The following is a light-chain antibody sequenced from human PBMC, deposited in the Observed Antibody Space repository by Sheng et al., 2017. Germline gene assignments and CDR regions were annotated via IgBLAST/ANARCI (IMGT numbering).Light chain of an antibody. CDR3: QQYNNWPPYT. J-gene: IGKJ2*01. Sequence: EIVLTQSPGTLSLSPGERATLSCRASQSVSNIYLAWYQQKPGQTPRLLIYAASNRATGIPARFSGSGSGTDFTLTISSLEPEDFAVYYCQQYNNWPPYTFGQGTKLEI. V-gene: IGKV3-20*01. CDR2: AAS. CDR1: QSVSNIY.